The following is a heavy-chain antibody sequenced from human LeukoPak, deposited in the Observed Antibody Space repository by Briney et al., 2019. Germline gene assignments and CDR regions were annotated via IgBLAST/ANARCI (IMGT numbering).Heavy chain of an antibody. CDR2: IYYSGST. CDR3: ARDRDYGDAPFDY. CDR1: GGSISSDGYY. V-gene: IGHV4-61*08. Sequence: SETLSLTCTVSGGSISSDGYYWSWIRQHPGKGLEWIGYIYYSGSTNYNPSLKSRLTISVDPSKNQLSLKLSSVTAADMAVYYCARDRDYGDAPFDYWGQGTLVTVSS. J-gene: IGHJ4*02. D-gene: IGHD4-17*01.